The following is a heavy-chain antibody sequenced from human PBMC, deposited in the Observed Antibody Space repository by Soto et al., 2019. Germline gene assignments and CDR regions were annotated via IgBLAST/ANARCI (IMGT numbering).Heavy chain of an antibody. D-gene: IGHD3-22*01. J-gene: IGHJ6*02. CDR2: IKSKSDGETT. CDR3: TTGLTYYYDSSGYYWAGGMDV. Sequence: GSLRLSCAASGFTFSNAWMNGVRQSPGKGLEWVGRIKSKSDGETTDYAAPVKGRFTISRDDSKNTLYLQMNSLKTEDTAVYYCTTGLTYYYDSSGYYWAGGMDVWGQGITVTVSS. CDR1: GFTFSNAW. V-gene: IGHV3-15*01.